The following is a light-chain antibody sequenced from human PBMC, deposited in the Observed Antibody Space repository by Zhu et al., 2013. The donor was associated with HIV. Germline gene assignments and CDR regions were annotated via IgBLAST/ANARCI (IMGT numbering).Light chain of an antibody. CDR2: AAS. Sequence: DIVLTQSPGTLSLSPGERATLSCRASQSVSSSYLAWYQQKPGQAPRLLIYAASSRATGIPDRFSGSGSGTDFTLTISRLEPEDFAVYYCQQYGSSPLTFGGGSKVDIK. CDR3: QQYGSSPLT. V-gene: IGKV3-20*01. CDR1: QSVSSSY. J-gene: IGKJ4*01.